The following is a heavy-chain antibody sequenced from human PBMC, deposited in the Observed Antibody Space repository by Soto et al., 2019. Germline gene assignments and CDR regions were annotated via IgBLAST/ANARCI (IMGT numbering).Heavy chain of an antibody. CDR1: GYTFTGYY. CDR3: AREGDYDFWSGYPRRYNWFDP. Sequence: ASVKVSCKASGYTFTGYYIHWVRQAPGQGLEWMGWINPNSGGTNYARKFQGWVTMTGDTSISTVYLELSRLTSDDTAVYYRAREGDYDFWSGYPRRYNWFDPWGQGTLVTVSS. V-gene: IGHV1-2*04. J-gene: IGHJ5*02. CDR2: INPNSGGT. D-gene: IGHD3-3*01.